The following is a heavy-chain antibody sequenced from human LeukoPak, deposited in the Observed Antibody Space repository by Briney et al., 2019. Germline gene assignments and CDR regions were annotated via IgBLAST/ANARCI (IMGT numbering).Heavy chain of an antibody. CDR1: GFTVSSNY. CDR3: ARDVIAAADSHYFDY. D-gene: IGHD6-13*01. J-gene: IGHJ4*02. CDR2: IYSGGST. V-gene: IGHV3-53*01. Sequence: GGSLRLSCAASGFTVSSNYMSWVRQAPGEGLEWVSVIYSGGSTYYADSVKGRFTISRDNSKNTLYLQMNSLRAEDTAVYYCARDVIAAADSHYFDYWGQGTLVTVSS.